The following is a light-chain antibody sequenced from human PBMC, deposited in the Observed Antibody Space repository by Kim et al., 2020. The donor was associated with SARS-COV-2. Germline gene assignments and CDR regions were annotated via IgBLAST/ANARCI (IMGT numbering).Light chain of an antibody. V-gene: IGLV3-19*01. Sequence: ALGQTVSITCQGDSLRRYYASWYQQKPGQAPVLVMYGKNNRPSGIPDRFSGSSSGNTASLTITGAQAEDEADYYCNSRDSSGNHVVFGGGTQLTVL. J-gene: IGLJ2*01. CDR1: SLRRYY. CDR3: NSRDSSGNHVV. CDR2: GKN.